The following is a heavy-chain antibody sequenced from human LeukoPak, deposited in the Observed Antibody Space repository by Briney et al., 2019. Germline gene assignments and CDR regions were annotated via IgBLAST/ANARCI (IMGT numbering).Heavy chain of an antibody. CDR3: ARCHDYWSGYYNL. Sequence: SETLSLTCTVSGGSISSHYYNWIRQPPGKGLEWIGYISYSGSTNYNPSFKSRVTISVDTSKNQFSLNLSSVTAAGTAVYYCARCHDYWSGYYNLWGQGTLVTVSS. D-gene: IGHD3-3*01. J-gene: IGHJ4*02. V-gene: IGHV4-59*11. CDR2: ISYSGST. CDR1: GGSISSHY.